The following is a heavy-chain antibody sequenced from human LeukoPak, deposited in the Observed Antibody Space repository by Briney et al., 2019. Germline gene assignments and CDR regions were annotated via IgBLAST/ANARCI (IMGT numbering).Heavy chain of an antibody. Sequence: GGSLRLSCVGSGFTFSRYAMSWVRQAPGKGLEWVVGIIGDGYTYYADSVKGRFTISRDNSKNTMSVEMNSLRAEDTAVYYCARVSRVEMATISDYWGQGTLVTVSS. CDR2: IIGDGYT. CDR1: GFTFSRYA. V-gene: IGHV3-23*01. J-gene: IGHJ4*02. CDR3: ARVSRVEMATISDY. D-gene: IGHD5-24*01.